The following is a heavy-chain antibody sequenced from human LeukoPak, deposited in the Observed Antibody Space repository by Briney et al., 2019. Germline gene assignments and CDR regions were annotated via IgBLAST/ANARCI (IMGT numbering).Heavy chain of an antibody. D-gene: IGHD2-15*01. Sequence: TLSLTCTVSGGSISSGGYYWSWIRQPPGKGLEWIGYIYHSGSTYYNPSLKSRVTISVDRSKNQFSLKLSSVTAADTAVYYCARDGRVAGWFDPWGQGTLVTVSS. J-gene: IGHJ5*02. CDR2: IYHSGST. V-gene: IGHV4-30-2*01. CDR3: ARDGRVAGWFDP. CDR1: GGSISSGGYY.